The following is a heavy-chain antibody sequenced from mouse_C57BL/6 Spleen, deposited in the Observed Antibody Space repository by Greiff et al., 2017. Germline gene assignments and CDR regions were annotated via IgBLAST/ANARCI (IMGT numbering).Heavy chain of an antibody. Sequence: QVQLQQSGPELVKPGASVKISCKASGYAFSSSWMNWVKQRPGKGLEWIGRIYPGDGDTNDNGKFKGKATLTADKSSSTAYMQLSSLTSEDSAVYFCALYDYDEGFAYWGQGTLVTVSA. CDR1: GYAFSSSW. V-gene: IGHV1-82*01. D-gene: IGHD2-4*01. CDR2: IYPGDGDT. J-gene: IGHJ3*01. CDR3: ALYDYDEGFAY.